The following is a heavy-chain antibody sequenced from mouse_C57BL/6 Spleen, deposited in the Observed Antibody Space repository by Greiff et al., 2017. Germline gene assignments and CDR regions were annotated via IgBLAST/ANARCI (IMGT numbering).Heavy chain of an antibody. Sequence: QVQLQQPGAELVMPGASVKLSCKASGYTFTSYWMHWVKQRPGQGLEWIGEIDPSDSYTNYNQKFKGKSTLTVDNSASTAYMQLSSLTSEDSAVYYCAREETAMDYWGQGTSVTVSS. CDR3: AREETAMDY. V-gene: IGHV1-69*01. CDR2: IDPSDSYT. J-gene: IGHJ4*01. CDR1: GYTFTSYW.